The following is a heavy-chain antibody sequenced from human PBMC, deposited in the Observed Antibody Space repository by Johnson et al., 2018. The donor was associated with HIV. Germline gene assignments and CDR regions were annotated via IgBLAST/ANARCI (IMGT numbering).Heavy chain of an antibody. D-gene: IGHD2-8*01. CDR2: IKQDGTEK. J-gene: IGHJ3*02. V-gene: IGHV3-7*01. CDR1: GFIFSSYW. Sequence: EVQLVESGGGLVQPGGSLRLSCEAFGFIFSSYWMSWVRQGPGKGLEWVASIKQDGTEKYYVDPVKGRFTISRDNAKNSLYLQMNSLRAEDTAVYYCAKDVYSSGAFDIWGQGTMVTVSS. CDR3: AKDVYSSGAFDI.